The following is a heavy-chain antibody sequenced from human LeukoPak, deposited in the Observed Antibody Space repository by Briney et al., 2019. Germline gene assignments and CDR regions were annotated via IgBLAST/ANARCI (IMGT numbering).Heavy chain of an antibody. V-gene: IGHV4-61*02. D-gene: IGHD3-22*01. CDR3: ARARGYYDSSGYYTGNWFDP. J-gene: IGHJ5*02. Sequence: PSETLSLTCTVSGGSISSSSYYWSWIRQPAGKGLEWIGRIYTSGSTNYNPSLKSRVTMSVDTSKNQFSLKLSSVTAADTAVYYCARARGYYDSSGYYTGNWFDPWGQGTLVTVSS. CDR1: GGSISSSSYY. CDR2: IYTSGST.